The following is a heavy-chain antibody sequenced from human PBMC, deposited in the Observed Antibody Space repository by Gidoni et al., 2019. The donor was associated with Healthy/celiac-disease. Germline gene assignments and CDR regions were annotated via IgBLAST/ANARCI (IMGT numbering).Heavy chain of an antibody. CDR1: GGSISSSRYS. J-gene: IGHJ4*02. D-gene: IGHD1-7*01. CDR2: IYYSGST. Sequence: QLQLQESGPGLVKPSETLSPPCTLSGGSISSSRYSWGWIRQPPGKGLEWIGSIYYSGSTYYNPSLKSRVTISVDTSKNQFSLKLSSVTAADTAVYYCARLAGTYFDYWGQGTLVTVSS. V-gene: IGHV4-39*01. CDR3: ARLAGTYFDY.